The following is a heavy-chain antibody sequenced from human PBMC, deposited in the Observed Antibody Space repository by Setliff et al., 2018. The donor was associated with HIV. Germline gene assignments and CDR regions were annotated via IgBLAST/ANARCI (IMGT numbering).Heavy chain of an antibody. Sequence: LSLTCTVSGGAISSRSYYWGWIRQPPGKGLEWIGSIYYSGSTYYAPSLKSRVTISVDTSKNQFSLKLTSVTAADTAVYFCARVVPREVAPGGFDIWGQGTMVTVSS. J-gene: IGHJ3*02. CDR1: GGAISSRSYY. CDR2: IYYSGST. V-gene: IGHV4-39*07. D-gene: IGHD5-12*01. CDR3: ARVVPREVAPGGFDI.